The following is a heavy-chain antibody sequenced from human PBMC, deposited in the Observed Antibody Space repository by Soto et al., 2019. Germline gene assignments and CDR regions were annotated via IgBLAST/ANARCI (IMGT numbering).Heavy chain of an antibody. Sequence: SETLSLTCTVSGGSISSGGYYWSWIRQHPGKGLEWIGYIYYSGSTYYNPSLKSRVTISVDTSKNQFSLKLSSVTAADTAVYYCARYSLVAATDNWFDPWGQGTLVTVSS. CDR2: IYYSGST. V-gene: IGHV4-31*03. CDR1: GGSISSGGYY. J-gene: IGHJ5*02. D-gene: IGHD2-15*01. CDR3: ARYSLVAATDNWFDP.